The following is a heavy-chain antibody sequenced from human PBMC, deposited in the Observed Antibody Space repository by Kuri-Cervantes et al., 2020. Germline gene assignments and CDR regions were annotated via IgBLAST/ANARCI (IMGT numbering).Heavy chain of an antibody. CDR3: ARATEAVAGTRAPHRYFDY. CDR1: GYTFTDYY. CDR2: INPNSGGT. V-gene: IGHV1-2*02. D-gene: IGHD6-19*01. J-gene: IGHJ4*02. Sequence: ASVKVSCKTSGYTFTDYYMHWVRQAPGQGLEWMGWINPNSGGTNYAQKFQGRVTMTRDTSISTAYVELGRLRSDDTAVYYCARATEAVAGTRAPHRYFDYWGQGTLVTVSS.